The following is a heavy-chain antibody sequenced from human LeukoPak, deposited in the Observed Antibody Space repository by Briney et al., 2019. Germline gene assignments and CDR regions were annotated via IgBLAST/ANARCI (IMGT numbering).Heavy chain of an antibody. CDR2: INQDGNRE. J-gene: IGHJ4*02. CDR1: GITFSRYW. D-gene: IGHD5-18*01. V-gene: IGHV3-7*03. Sequence: GGSLRLSCTVSGITFSRYWMSWVRQAPGKGLEWVANINQDGNRENYVDSVKGRFTISRDNSRNTVYLQINSLRADDTAVYYCGKTTVGYSSGQKPAWPVDYWGQGTLVTVSS. CDR3: GKTTVGYSSGQKPAWPVDY.